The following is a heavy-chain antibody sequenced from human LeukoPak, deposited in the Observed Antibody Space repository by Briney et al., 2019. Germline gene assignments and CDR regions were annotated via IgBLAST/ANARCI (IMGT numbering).Heavy chain of an antibody. CDR1: GFAFSSYA. CDR2: ISGRGDST. Sequence: GGSLRLSCAASGFAFSSYAMSWVRQAPGKGLEWVSAISGRGDSTYYADSIKGRFTISRDNSKNTLYLQMNSLRAEDTAVYFCATGPPFDNWGQGTLVTVST. J-gene: IGHJ4*02. CDR3: ATGPPFDN. V-gene: IGHV3-23*01.